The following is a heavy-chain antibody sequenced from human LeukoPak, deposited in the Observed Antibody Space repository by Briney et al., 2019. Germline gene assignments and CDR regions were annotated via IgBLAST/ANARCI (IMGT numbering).Heavy chain of an antibody. CDR3: ARDQAYVGY. J-gene: IGHJ4*02. CDR1: GGSISSSSYY. CDR2: IYHSGST. D-gene: IGHD3-16*01. Sequence: SETLSLTCTVSGGSISSSSYYRGWIRQPPGKGLEWIGSIYHSGSTYYNPSLKSRVTISVDTSKNQFSLKLSSVTAADTAVYYCARDQAYVGYWGQGTLVTVSS. V-gene: IGHV4-39*07.